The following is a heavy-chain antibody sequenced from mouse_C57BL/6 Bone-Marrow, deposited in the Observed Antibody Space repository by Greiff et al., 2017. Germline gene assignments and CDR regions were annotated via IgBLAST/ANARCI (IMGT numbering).Heavy chain of an antibody. CDR2: IYPGDGDT. Sequence: QVQLQQSGAELVKPGASVKISCKASGYAFSSYWMNWVKQRPGKGLEWIGQIYPGDGDTNYNGKFKGKATLTADKSSSTAYMQLSSLTSEDSAVYFCARLSSYLAMDYWGQGTSVTVSS. V-gene: IGHV1-80*01. CDR1: GYAFSSYW. CDR3: ARLSSYLAMDY. J-gene: IGHJ4*01. D-gene: IGHD1-1*01.